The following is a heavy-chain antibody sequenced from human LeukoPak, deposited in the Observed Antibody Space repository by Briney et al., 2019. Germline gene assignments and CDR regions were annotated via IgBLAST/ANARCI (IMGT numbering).Heavy chain of an antibody. J-gene: IGHJ6*02. D-gene: IGHD1-1*01. V-gene: IGHV3-7*01. CDR3: VRAATTATSYYFYYGMDV. CDR1: GFTFSSYA. Sequence: GGSLRLSCAASGFTFSSYAMSWVRQAPGKGLEWVANIKQDGSEKYYVDSVKGQFTISRDNAKNSLYLQMNSLRAKDTAVYYCVRAATTATSYYFYYGMDVWGQGTTVTVSS. CDR2: IKQDGSEK.